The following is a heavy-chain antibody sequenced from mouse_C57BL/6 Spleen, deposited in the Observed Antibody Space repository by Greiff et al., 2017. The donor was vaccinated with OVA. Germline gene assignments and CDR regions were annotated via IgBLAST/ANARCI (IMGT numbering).Heavy chain of an antibody. CDR2: IDPSDSYT. J-gene: IGHJ3*01. CDR3: ARATAQAQGFAY. Sequence: QVHVKQPGAELVMPGASVKLSCKASGYTFTSYWMHWVKQRPGQGLEWIGEIDPSDSYTNYNQKFKGKSTLTVDKSSSTAYMQLSSLTSEDSAVYYCARATAQAQGFAYWGQGTLVTVSA. V-gene: IGHV1-69*01. CDR1: GYTFTSYW. D-gene: IGHD3-2*02.